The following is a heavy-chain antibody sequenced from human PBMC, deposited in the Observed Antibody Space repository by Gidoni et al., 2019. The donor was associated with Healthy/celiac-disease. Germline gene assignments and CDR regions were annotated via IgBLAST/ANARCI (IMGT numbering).Heavy chain of an antibody. CDR3: TRSWVTVTSNYFDY. Sequence: EVQLVESGGGLVKPGRSLRLSCTASGFTLGEYAMSWFRQAPGKGLEWVGFIRRKAYGGTTEYAASVKGRFTISRDDSKSIAYLQMNSLKAEDTAVYYCTRSWVTVTSNYFDYWGQGTLVTVSS. V-gene: IGHV3-49*05. CDR1: GFTLGEYA. CDR2: IRRKAYGGTT. D-gene: IGHD4-17*01. J-gene: IGHJ4*02.